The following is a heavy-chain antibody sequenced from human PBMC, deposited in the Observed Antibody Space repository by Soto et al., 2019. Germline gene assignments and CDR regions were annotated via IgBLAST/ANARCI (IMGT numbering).Heavy chain of an antibody. J-gene: IGHJ3*02. CDR1: GFTFSSYG. CDR3: AKDYYDSSGYRVAHDPFDI. V-gene: IGHV3-30*18. CDR2: ISYDGSNK. Sequence: QVQLVESGGGVVQPGRSLRLSCAASGFTFSSYGMHWVRQAPGKGLEWVAVISYDGSNKYYADSVKGRFTISRDNSKNTLYLQMNSLRAKDTAVYYCAKDYYDSSGYRVAHDPFDIGGQGTMVTVSS. D-gene: IGHD3-22*01.